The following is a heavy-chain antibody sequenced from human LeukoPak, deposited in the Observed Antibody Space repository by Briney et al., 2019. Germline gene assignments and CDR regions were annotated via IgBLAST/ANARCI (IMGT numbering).Heavy chain of an antibody. CDR1: GFSFSSYW. V-gene: IGHV3-74*01. Sequence: GSLRLSCAASGFSFSSYWMHWVRQAPGMGLEWVSRTNGDGTDTIYADSVMGRFTISRDNARNTLYLQMNSLRAEDTAMYYCTRDSHGGVDYWGQGTLVTVSS. CDR3: TRDSHGGVDY. CDR2: TNGDGTDT. D-gene: IGHD3-10*01. J-gene: IGHJ4*02.